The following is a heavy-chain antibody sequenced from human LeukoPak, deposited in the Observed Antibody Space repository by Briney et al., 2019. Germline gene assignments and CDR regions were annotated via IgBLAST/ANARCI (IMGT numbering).Heavy chain of an antibody. Sequence: GASVKVSCKSSGGTFSSYAMHWVRQAPGQGLEWMGGIIPLFGTTNYAEKFQGRVTITTDKSTSTAYMELSSLRSEDTAVYYCASPKTPYSSGWYDYWGQGTLVTVSS. D-gene: IGHD6-19*01. CDR3: ASPKTPYSSGWYDY. CDR2: IIPLFGTT. J-gene: IGHJ4*02. CDR1: GGTFSSYA. V-gene: IGHV1-69*05.